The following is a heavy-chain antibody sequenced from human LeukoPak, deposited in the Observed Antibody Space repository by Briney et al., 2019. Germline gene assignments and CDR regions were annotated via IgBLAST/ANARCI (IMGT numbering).Heavy chain of an antibody. CDR2: IIPIFGTT. D-gene: IGHD6-19*01. CDR3: ARTYSSGSYTPFYYYYMDV. CDR1: GGTFSSSA. V-gene: IGHV1-69*05. Sequence: SVKVSCKASGGTFSSSAISWVRQAPGQGLEWMGGIIPIFGTTNHAQNFQGRLTIITDESTSTAYMELSRLRSDDTAVYYCARTYSSGSYTPFYYYYMDVWGKGTTVTVSS. J-gene: IGHJ6*03.